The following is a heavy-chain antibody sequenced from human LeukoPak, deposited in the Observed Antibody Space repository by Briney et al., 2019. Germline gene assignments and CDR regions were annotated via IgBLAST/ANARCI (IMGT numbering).Heavy chain of an antibody. Sequence: SETLSLTCTVSGGSISSYYWSWIRQPPGKGLEWIGHIYYSGSTNYNPSLKSRVTISVDTSKNQFSLKLSSVTAADTAVYYCARARAYGDYGYWGQGTLVTVSS. J-gene: IGHJ4*02. CDR1: GGSISSYY. V-gene: IGHV4-59*01. CDR3: ARARAYGDYGY. CDR2: IYYSGST. D-gene: IGHD4-17*01.